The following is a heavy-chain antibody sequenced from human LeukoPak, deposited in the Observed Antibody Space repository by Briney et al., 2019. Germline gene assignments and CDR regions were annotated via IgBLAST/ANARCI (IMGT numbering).Heavy chain of an antibody. CDR1: GYTFTSYG. CDR3: ARGDKYCSSTSCYGPLGYRGNYYYGMDV. D-gene: IGHD2-2*01. J-gene: IGHJ6*02. V-gene: IGHV1-18*01. CDR2: ISAYNGNT. Sequence: ASVKVSCKASGYTFTSYGISWVRQAPGQGLEWMGWISAYNGNTNYAQKLQGRVTMTTDTSISTAYMELSSLRSEDTAVYYCARGDKYCSSTSCYGPLGYRGNYYYGMDVWGQGTTVTVSS.